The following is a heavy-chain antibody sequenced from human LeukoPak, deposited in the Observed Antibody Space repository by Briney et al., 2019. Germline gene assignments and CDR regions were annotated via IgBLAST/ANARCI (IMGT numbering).Heavy chain of an antibody. Sequence: ASVKVSCKASGGTFSSYSINWVRQAPGQGLEWMGWINPNSGGTNYAQKFQGRVTMTRDTSISTAYMELSRLRSDDTAVYYCARPYCSSTSCSPEYAFDIWGQGTMVTVSS. CDR2: INPNSGGT. D-gene: IGHD2-2*01. CDR3: ARPYCSSTSCSPEYAFDI. V-gene: IGHV1-2*02. CDR1: GGTFSSYS. J-gene: IGHJ3*02.